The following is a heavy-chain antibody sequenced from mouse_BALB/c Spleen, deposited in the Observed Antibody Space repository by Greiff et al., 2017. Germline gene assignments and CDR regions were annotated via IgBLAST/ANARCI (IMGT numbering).Heavy chain of an antibody. Sequence: EVKLMESGPGLVKPSQSLSLTCTVTGYSITSDYAWNWIRQFPGNKLEWMGYISYSGSTSYNPSLKSRISITRDTSKNQFFLQLNSVTTEDTATYYCARGGDYGRGVYYAMDYWGQGTSVTVSS. CDR2: ISYSGST. V-gene: IGHV3-2*02. J-gene: IGHJ4*01. CDR3: ARGGDYGRGVYYAMDY. CDR1: GYSITSDYA. D-gene: IGHD2-4*01.